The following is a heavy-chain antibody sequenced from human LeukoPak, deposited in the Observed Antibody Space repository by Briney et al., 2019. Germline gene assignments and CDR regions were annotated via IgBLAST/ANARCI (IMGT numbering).Heavy chain of an antibody. V-gene: IGHV3-53*01. CDR1: GFTVSNNY. J-gene: IGHJ4*02. CDR3: AKEVGTIPTNLLDD. Sequence: GGSLRLSCAASGFTVSNNYMSWVRQAPGKGLEWVSVIYSGGGTFYSEFVKGRFTISRDNSKNTLYLHMNSLRAEDTAVYYCAKEVGTIPTNLLDDWGQGTLVTVSS. CDR2: IYSGGGT. D-gene: IGHD1-26*01.